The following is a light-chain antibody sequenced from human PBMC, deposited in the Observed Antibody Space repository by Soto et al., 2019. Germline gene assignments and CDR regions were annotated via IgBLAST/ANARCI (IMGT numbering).Light chain of an antibody. CDR3: QQRSNWLMYT. CDR1: QSVSSY. Sequence: EIVLTQSPATLSLSPGERATRSCRASQSVSSYLAWYQQKPGQAPRLLIYDASNRATGIPARFSGSGSGTDFTLIISSLEPEDFAVYYCQQRSNWLMYTFGQGTKLEIK. V-gene: IGKV3-11*01. J-gene: IGKJ2*01. CDR2: DAS.